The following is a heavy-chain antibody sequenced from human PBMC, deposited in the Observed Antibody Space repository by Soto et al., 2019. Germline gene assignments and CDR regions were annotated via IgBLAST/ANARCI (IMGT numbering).Heavy chain of an antibody. D-gene: IGHD7-27*01. CDR3: ARSWGGGYYCYGMDV. CDR2: ISSSSSYI. V-gene: IGHV3-21*01. J-gene: IGHJ6*02. CDR1: GFTFSSYS. Sequence: EVQLVESGGGLVKPGGSLRLSCAASGFTFSSYSMNWVRQAPGKGLEWVSSISSSSSYIYYADSVKGRFTISRDNAKNSLYLQMNSLRAEDTAVYYCARSWGGGYYCYGMDVWGQGTTVTVSS.